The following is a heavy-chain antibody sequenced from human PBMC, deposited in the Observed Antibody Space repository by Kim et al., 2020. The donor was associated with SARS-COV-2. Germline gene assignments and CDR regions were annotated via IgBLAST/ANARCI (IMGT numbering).Heavy chain of an antibody. Sequence: GGSLRLSCATFGFTFSSFEMNWVRQAPGKGLAWLSSISTGGYTMYDADSVKGRFTISRDGSLYLQMNSLRVEDTAIYYCARRVGGRLDWGQRTPVTVSS. D-gene: IGHD3-16*01. CDR3: ARRVGGRLD. CDR1: GFTFSSFE. CDR2: ISTGGYTM. V-gene: IGHV3-48*03. J-gene: IGHJ4*02.